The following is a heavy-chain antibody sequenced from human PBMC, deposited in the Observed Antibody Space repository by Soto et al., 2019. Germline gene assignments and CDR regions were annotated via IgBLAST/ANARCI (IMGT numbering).Heavy chain of an antibody. V-gene: IGHV4-39*01. CDR2: VYYSGST. D-gene: IGHD3-16*01. J-gene: IGHJ4*02. CDR1: GASISRSDY. Sequence: NPSETLSLTCTVSGASISRSDYWGWIRQPPGKGLEWIGSVYYSGSTHDNPSLQSRVTISVDTSRNQFSLNLISVTAADTAVYFCARQPRGPGYGERGLYFDHWGQGTLVTVSS. CDR3: ARQPRGPGYGERGLYFDH.